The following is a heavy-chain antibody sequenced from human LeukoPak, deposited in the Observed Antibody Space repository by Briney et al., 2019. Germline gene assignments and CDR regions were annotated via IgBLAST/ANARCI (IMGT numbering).Heavy chain of an antibody. CDR1: GFTFSSYG. J-gene: IGHJ3*02. CDR3: ASPLGDNAFDI. V-gene: IGHV3-33*01. D-gene: IGHD5-24*01. CDR2: IWYDGSNK. Sequence: GGSLRLSCAASGFTFSSYGMHWVRQAPGKGLEWVAVIWYDGSNKYCADSVKGRFTISRDNSKNTLYLQMNSLRAEDTAVYYCASPLGDNAFDIWGQGTMVTVSS.